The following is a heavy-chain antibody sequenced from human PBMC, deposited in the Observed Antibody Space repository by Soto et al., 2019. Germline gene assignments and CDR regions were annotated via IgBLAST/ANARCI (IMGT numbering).Heavy chain of an antibody. J-gene: IGHJ6*02. CDR1: GFTFSGSA. Sequence: GGSLRLSCAASGFTFSGSAMHWVRQASGKGLERDGRIRSKAKSYATAYAASVKGRFTISRDDSKNTAYLQMNSLKTEDTAVYYCTRLQSEIYYDSSGYYYYYGMDVWGQGTTVTVSS. CDR3: TRLQSEIYYDSSGYYYYYGMDV. V-gene: IGHV3-73*01. CDR2: IRSKAKSYAT. D-gene: IGHD3-22*01.